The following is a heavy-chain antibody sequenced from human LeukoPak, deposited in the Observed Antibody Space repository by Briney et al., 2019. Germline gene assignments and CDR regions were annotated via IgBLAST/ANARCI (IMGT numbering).Heavy chain of an antibody. CDR1: GYSFTSYD. Sequence: ASVKVSCKASGYSFTSYDINWVRQATGQGLEWMGWMNPNSGNTGYAQKFQGRVTMTRNTSISTAYMELSSLRSEDTAVYYCARGPATEPLRYFDWLLKRTNWFDPWGQGTLVTVSS. CDR2: MNPNSGNT. CDR3: ARGPATEPLRYFDWLLKRTNWFDP. D-gene: IGHD3-9*01. J-gene: IGHJ5*02. V-gene: IGHV1-8*01.